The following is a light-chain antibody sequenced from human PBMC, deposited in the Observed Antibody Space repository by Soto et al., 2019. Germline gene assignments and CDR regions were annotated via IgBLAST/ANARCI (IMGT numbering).Light chain of an antibody. CDR3: QSYDTNPVV. V-gene: IGLV6-57*04. Sequence: NFMLTQPHSVSESPGKTVTISCTRSSGSIGSNSVQWYRQRPGSAPTIVIYEDDQRLSEVPNRLAGSIDRSSNSAALTISGLQTEDEADYYCQSYDTNPVVFGGGTKLTVL. J-gene: IGLJ2*01. CDR1: SGSIGSNS. CDR2: EDD.